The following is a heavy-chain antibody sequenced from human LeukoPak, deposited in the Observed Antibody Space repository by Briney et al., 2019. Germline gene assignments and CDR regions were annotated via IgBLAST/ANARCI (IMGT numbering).Heavy chain of an antibody. CDR2: INAGNGNT. V-gene: IGHV1-3*01. Sequence: ASVKVSCKASGYTSTSYAMHWVRQAPGQRLEWMGWINAGNGNTKYSQKFQGRVTITRDTSASTAYMELSSLRSEDTAVYYCAREIRWLPEVGFDYWGQGTLVTVSS. CDR1: GYTSTSYA. J-gene: IGHJ4*02. D-gene: IGHD5-24*01. CDR3: AREIRWLPEVGFDY.